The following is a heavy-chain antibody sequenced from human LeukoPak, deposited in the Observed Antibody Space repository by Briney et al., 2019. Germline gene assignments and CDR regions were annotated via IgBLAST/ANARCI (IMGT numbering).Heavy chain of an antibody. D-gene: IGHD6-19*01. CDR2: IIPILGIA. CDR1: VGTFSSYA. V-gene: IGHV1-69*04. CDR3: ARVGPGAGDRWFDP. J-gene: IGHJ5*02. Sequence: ASVKVSCKASVGTFSSYAISWVRQAPGQGLEWVGRIIPILGIANYAQKFQGRVTITSDKSTSTAYMELSSLRSEDTAVYYCARVGPGAGDRWFDPWGQGTLVTVSS.